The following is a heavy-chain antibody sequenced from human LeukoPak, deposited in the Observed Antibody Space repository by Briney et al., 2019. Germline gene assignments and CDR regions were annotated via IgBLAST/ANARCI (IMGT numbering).Heavy chain of an antibody. Sequence: GASVKVSCKASGYTFTSYAMNWVRQAPGQGLEWMGWINTNTGNPTYAQGFTGRFVFSLDTSVSTAYLQISSLKAEDTAVYYCARGTLEVYYYYYMDVWGKGTTVTISS. CDR1: GYTFTSYA. CDR2: INTNTGNP. V-gene: IGHV7-4-1*02. CDR3: ARGTLEVYYYYYMDV. J-gene: IGHJ6*03.